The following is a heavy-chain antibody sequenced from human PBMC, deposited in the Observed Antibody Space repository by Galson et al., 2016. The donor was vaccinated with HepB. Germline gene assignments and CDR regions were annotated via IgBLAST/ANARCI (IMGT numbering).Heavy chain of an antibody. Sequence: QSGAEVKKPGESLKISCKGSGYTFTNYWIGWVRQMPGKGLEWMGLIYPGDSDTRYSPSFQGQVTISADKSISTAYLQWSSLKASDTGMYYCVRGVQGRWRFSVGDTFDIWGQGTMVTVSS. CDR2: IYPGDSDT. V-gene: IGHV5-51*01. CDR3: VRGVQGRWRFSVGDTFDI. D-gene: IGHD5-24*01. J-gene: IGHJ3*02. CDR1: GYTFTNYW.